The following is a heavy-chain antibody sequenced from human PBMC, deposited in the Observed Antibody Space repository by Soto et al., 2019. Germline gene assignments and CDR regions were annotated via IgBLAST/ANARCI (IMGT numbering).Heavy chain of an antibody. J-gene: IGHJ6*02. CDR1: GFTFSSYS. CDR2: ISSSSSYI. CDR3: ARDRGYSYGRGDYYYYYGMDV. D-gene: IGHD5-18*01. V-gene: IGHV3-21*01. Sequence: KPGGSLRLSCAASGFTFSSYSMNWVRQAPGKGLEWVSSISSSSSYIYYADSVKGRFTISRDNAKNSLYLQMNSLRAEDTAVYYCARDRGYSYGRGDYYYYYGMDVWGQGTTVTVSS.